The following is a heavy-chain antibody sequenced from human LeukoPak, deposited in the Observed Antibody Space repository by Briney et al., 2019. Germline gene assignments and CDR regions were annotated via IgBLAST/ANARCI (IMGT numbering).Heavy chain of an antibody. CDR1: RFIASSNY. D-gene: IGHD6-6*01. V-gene: IGHV3-53*01. CDR3: ARTPVPQLGGRAFDI. CDR2: IYSGGST. Sequence: GGSLRLSCAASRFIASSNYMSWVRQAPGKGLEWVSVIYSGGSTYYADSVKGRFTISRDNSKNTLYLQMNSLRAEDTAVYYCARTPVPQLGGRAFDIWGQGTMVTVSS. J-gene: IGHJ3*02.